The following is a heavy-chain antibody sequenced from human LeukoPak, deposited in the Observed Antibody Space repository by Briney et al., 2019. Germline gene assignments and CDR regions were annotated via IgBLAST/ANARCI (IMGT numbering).Heavy chain of an antibody. CDR1: GFSFSSFF. J-gene: IGHJ5*02. V-gene: IGHV3-64*01. D-gene: IGHD6-19*01. CDR3: ARGTRFITVAGTSLSFDP. CDR2: ISANGGRT. Sequence: PGGSLRLSCAASGFSFSSFFMHWVRQAPGKGLEYVSGISANGGRTYYANSVKGRFTISRDNSKNTLYLHLGSLRPDDMAVYYCARGTRFITVAGTSLSFDPWGQGILVIVSS.